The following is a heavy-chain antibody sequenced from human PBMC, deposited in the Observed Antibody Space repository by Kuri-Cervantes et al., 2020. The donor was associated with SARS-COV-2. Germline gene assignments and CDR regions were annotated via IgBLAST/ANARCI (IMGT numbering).Heavy chain of an antibody. Sequence: ASVKVSCKASGYTFTSYDINWVRQATGQGLEWMGWMNPNSGNTGYAQKFQGRVTMTEDTSTDTAYMELSSLRSEDTAVYYCATTSPQVVRDWFDPWGQGTLVTVSS. CDR1: GYTFTSYD. CDR3: ATTSPQVVRDWFDP. D-gene: IGHD3-22*01. CDR2: MNPNSGNT. V-gene: IGHV1-8*02. J-gene: IGHJ5*02.